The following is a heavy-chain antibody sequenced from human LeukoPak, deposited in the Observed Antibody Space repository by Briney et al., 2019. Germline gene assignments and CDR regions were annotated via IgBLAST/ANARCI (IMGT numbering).Heavy chain of an antibody. D-gene: IGHD5-18*01. CDR2: IYHSGST. J-gene: IGHJ3*02. CDR1: GGSISSSNW. CDR3: ARETNLGYSYGYLRAFDI. Sequence: SETLSLTCAVSGGSISSSNWWSWVRQPPGKGLEWIGEIYHSGSTNYNPSLKSRVTISVDKSKNQFSLKLSSVTAADTAVYYCARETNLGYSYGYLRAFDIWGQGTIVTVSS. V-gene: IGHV4-4*02.